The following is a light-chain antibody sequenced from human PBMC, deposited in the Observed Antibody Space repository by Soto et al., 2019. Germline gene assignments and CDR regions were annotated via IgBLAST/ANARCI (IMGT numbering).Light chain of an antibody. Sequence: DIVMTQSPDSLAVSLGERATINCKSSQSVLXXXXNRNYLSWYQQKPGQPPKLLIYWASTRESGVPDRFSGSGSVTDFTLTISSLQAEDVAVYYCQQYYTTPRTFGQGTKVEIK. CDR2: WAS. CDR1: QSVLXXXXNRNY. V-gene: IGKV4-1*01. J-gene: IGKJ1*01. CDR3: QQYYTTPRT.